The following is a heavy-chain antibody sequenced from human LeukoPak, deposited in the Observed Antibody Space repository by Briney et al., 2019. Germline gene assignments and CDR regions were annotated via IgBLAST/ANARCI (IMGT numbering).Heavy chain of an antibody. CDR1: GYTFTSYY. J-gene: IGHJ4*02. D-gene: IGHD4-17*01. V-gene: IGHV1-46*01. CDR2: INPSGGST. CDR3: ARDLRGYGDYVGFDY. Sequence: ASVKVSCKASGYTFTSYYMHWVRQAPGQGLEWMGIINPSGGSTSYAQKFQGRVTMTRDMSTSTVYMELSSLRSEDTAVYYCARDLRGYGDYVGFDYWGQGTLVTVSS.